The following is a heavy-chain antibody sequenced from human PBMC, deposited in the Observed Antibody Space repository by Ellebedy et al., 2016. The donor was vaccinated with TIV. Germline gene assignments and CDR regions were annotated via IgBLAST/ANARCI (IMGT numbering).Heavy chain of an antibody. D-gene: IGHD3-16*01. J-gene: IGHJ4*02. CDR1: GFTFADFS. Sequence: GESLKISCTASGFTFADFSLHWVRQAPGKGLEWVALISHDGSDKFYADSVTGRFTISRDNAKNTGSLHMASLRTEDTAMFYCVRDGGGDHTFDRWGQGTLVTVSS. CDR3: VRDGGGDHTFDR. V-gene: IGHV3-30*04. CDR2: ISHDGSDK.